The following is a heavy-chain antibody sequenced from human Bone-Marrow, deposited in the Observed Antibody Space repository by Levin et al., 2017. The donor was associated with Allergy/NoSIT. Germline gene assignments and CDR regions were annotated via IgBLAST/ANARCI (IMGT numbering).Heavy chain of an antibody. CDR3: ARSPPNYYYYGMDV. CDR2: THQDGRDN. J-gene: IGHJ6*02. CDR1: GFTFSSYF. V-gene: IGHV3-7*01. D-gene: IGHD2-8*01. Sequence: PGGSLRLSCAGSGFTFSSYFMNWVRQAPGKGLEWVASTHQDGRDNKYAESVRGRFSISRDNTKKSLFLHMTSLRAEDTAVYFCARSPPNYYYYGMDVWGPGTTVTVSS.